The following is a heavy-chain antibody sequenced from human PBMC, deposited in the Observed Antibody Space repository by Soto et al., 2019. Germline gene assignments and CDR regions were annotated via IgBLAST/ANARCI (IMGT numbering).Heavy chain of an antibody. CDR1: GYTFTSYY. CDR2: INPSGGST. Sequence: QVQLVQSGAEVKKPGASVKVSCKASGYTFTSYYMHWVRQAPGQGLEWMGIINPSGGSTSYAQKFQGRVTMTRXXXXXXXXXXXXXXXXXXXXXXXXXXXXXVVVPAAMGVGYYYYGMDVWGQGTTVTVSS. D-gene: IGHD2-2*01. CDR3: XXXXXVVVPAAMGVGYYYYGMDV. V-gene: IGHV1-46*01. J-gene: IGHJ6*02.